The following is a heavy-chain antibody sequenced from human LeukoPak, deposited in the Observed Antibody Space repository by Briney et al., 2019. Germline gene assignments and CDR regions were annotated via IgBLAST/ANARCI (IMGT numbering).Heavy chain of an antibody. D-gene: IGHD4-17*01. Sequence: SETLSLTCAVYGGSFSGYYWSWIRQPPGKGLEWIGEINHSGSTNYNPSLKSRVTISVDTSKNQFSLKLSSVTAADTAVSYCARGGVHEYGVDYWGQGTRSPSPQ. V-gene: IGHV4-34*01. CDR3: ARGGVHEYGVDY. CDR2: INHSGST. J-gene: IGHJ4*02. CDR1: GGSFSGYY.